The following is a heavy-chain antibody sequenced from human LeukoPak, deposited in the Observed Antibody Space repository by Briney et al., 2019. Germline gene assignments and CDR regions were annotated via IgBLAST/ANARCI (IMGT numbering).Heavy chain of an antibody. CDR2: IYYSGST. CDR1: GFTFSTYW. CDR3: ARDWAYYYDSSGYYTPHAFDI. Sequence: GSLRLSCAASGFTFSTYWMSWVRQPPGKGLEWIGSIYYSGSTYYNPSLKSRVTISVDTSKNQFSPKLSSVTAADTAVYYCARDWAYYYDSSGYYTPHAFDIWGQGTMVTVSS. V-gene: IGHV4-39*07. D-gene: IGHD3-22*01. J-gene: IGHJ3*02.